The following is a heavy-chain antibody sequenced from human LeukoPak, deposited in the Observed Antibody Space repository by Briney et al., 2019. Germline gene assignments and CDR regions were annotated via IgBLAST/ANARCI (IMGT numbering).Heavy chain of an antibody. D-gene: IGHD5-24*01. Sequence: ASVKVSCKASGGTFISYAISWVRQAPGQGLEWMGRIIPIFGTANYAQKFQGRVTITTDESTSTAYMELSSLRSEDTAVYYCARDRRDGYNYDGTLTQNWGQGTLVTVSS. J-gene: IGHJ4*02. CDR3: ARDRRDGYNYDGTLTQN. CDR1: GGTFISYA. V-gene: IGHV1-69*05. CDR2: IIPIFGTA.